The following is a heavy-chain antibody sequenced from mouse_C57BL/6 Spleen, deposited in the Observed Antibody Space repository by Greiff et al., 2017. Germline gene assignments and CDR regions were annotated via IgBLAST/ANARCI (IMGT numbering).Heavy chain of an antibody. CDR3: ARHSAYYSNYDWYCDV. CDR1: GYTFTSYG. V-gene: IGHV1-81*01. CDR2: IYPTSGNT. J-gene: IGHJ1*03. Sequence: QVQLKESGAELVRPGASVKLSCKASGYTFTSYGISWVKQRTGQGLEWIGEIYPTSGNTYYNEKFKGKATLTADKSSSTAYMELRSLTSEDSAVYYCARHSAYYSNYDWYCDVWGTGTTVTVSS. D-gene: IGHD2-5*01.